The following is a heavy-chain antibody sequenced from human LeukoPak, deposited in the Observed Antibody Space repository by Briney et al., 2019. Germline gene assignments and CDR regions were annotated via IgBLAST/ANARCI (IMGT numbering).Heavy chain of an antibody. CDR2: IYYSGTT. V-gene: IGHV4-34*01. Sequence: SETLSLTCAVYGGSFSGYYWSWIRQPPGKGLEWIGSIYYSGTTYYNPSLKSPVTISVDTSKNQFSLKLSSVTAADTAVYYCAREYCSGGSCYIRSGWFDPWGQGTLVTVSS. J-gene: IGHJ5*02. D-gene: IGHD2-15*01. CDR3: AREYCSGGSCYIRSGWFDP. CDR1: GGSFSGYY.